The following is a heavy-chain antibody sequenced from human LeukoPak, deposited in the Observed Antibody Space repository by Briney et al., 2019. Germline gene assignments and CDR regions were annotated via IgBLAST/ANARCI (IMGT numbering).Heavy chain of an antibody. CDR1: GFTFSSYG. J-gene: IGHJ4*02. CDR2: ISGSGGST. V-gene: IGHV3-23*01. Sequence: PGGSLRFSCAASGFTFSSYGMHWVRQAPGNGLEWVSAISGSGGSTYYADSVKGRFTISRDNSKNTLYLQMNSLRAEDTAVYYCAKDADFGVVITSNFDYWGQGTLVTVSS. CDR3: AKDADFGVVITSNFDY. D-gene: IGHD3-3*01.